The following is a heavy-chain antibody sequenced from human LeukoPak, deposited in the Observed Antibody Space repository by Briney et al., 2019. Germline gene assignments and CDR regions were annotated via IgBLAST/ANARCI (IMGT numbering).Heavy chain of an antibody. V-gene: IGHV1-69*13. Sequence: SVKVSCKASGGTFSSYAISWVRQAPGQGLEWMGGIIPIFGTANYAQKFQGRVTITADESTSTAYMELSSLRSEDTAVYYCATLLTVPTGYFDYWGQGTLDTVSS. J-gene: IGHJ4*02. CDR1: GGTFSSYA. CDR2: IIPIFGTA. CDR3: ATLLTVPTGYFDY. D-gene: IGHD4-11*01.